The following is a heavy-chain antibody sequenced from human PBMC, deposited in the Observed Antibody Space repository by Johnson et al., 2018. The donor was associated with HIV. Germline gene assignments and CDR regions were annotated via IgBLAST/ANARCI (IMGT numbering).Heavy chain of an antibody. V-gene: IGHV3-66*01. D-gene: IGHD1-26*01. Sequence: MLLVESGGGLVQPGGSLRLSCAASGFTVSSNYMSWVRQAPGKGLEWVSVIYSGGSTYYADSVKGRFTISRDNSKNTLYLQMNSLRAEDTAVYNCARDLVVGDHSTPLTHAFDIGGQGTMVTVSS. CDR3: ARDLVVGDHSTPLTHAFDI. J-gene: IGHJ3*02. CDR2: IYSGGST. CDR1: GFTVSSNY.